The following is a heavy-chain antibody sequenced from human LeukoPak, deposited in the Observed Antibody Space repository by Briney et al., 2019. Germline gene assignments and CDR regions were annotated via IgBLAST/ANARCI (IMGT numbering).Heavy chain of an antibody. J-gene: IGHJ4*02. V-gene: IGHV3-48*03. CDR1: GFTFNSYA. D-gene: IGHD3-16*02. Sequence: GGSLRLSCAASGFTFNSYAMSWVRQAPGKGLEWVSYISSDGSTIYYADSVKGRFTISRDNAKNSLYLQMNSLRAEDTAVYYCARAIYHLDYWGQGTLVTVSS. CDR2: ISSDGSTI. CDR3: ARAIYHLDY.